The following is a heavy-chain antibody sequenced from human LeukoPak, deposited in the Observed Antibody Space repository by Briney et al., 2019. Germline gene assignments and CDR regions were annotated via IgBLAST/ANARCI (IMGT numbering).Heavy chain of an antibody. CDR2: VSYDGRNK. D-gene: IGHD6-13*01. J-gene: IGHJ4*02. CDR1: LSGYA. CDR3: VADSSSWYEVRY. Sequence: GGSLRLSCSASLSGYALHWVRQAPGKGLEWVAVVSYDGRNKFYADSVKDRFIISRDNAKNALYLQMNRLRTEDSAMYYCVADSSSWYEVRYWGQGTLVTVSS. V-gene: IGHV3-30*04.